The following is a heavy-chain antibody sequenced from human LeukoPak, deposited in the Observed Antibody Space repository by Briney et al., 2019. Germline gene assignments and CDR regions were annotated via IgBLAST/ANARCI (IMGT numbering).Heavy chain of an antibody. J-gene: IGHJ4*02. CDR2: INHSGST. CDR3: ARDDTGSGWLIDY. CDR1: GGSFSGCY. Sequence: SETLSLTCAVYGGSFSGCYWSWIRQPPGKGLEWIGEINHSGSTNYNPSLKGRVTISVDTSKNQFSLKLSSVTAADTAVYYCARDDTGSGWLIDYWGQGTLVTVSS. D-gene: IGHD6-19*01. V-gene: IGHV4-34*01.